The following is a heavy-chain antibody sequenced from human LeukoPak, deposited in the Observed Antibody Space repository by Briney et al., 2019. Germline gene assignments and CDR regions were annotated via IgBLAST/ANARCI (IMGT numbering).Heavy chain of an antibody. CDR1: GFTFSNYW. CDR3: ARVLRYLADDY. D-gene: IGHD3-9*01. J-gene: IGHJ4*02. Sequence: GGSLRLSCAASGFTFSNYWMHWVRQAPGKGLVWVSRINSDGSITSYADSVKGRFTISRDNAKNTPYLQMNSLRAEDTAVYYCARVLRYLADDYWGQGTLVTVSS. CDR2: INSDGSIT. V-gene: IGHV3-74*01.